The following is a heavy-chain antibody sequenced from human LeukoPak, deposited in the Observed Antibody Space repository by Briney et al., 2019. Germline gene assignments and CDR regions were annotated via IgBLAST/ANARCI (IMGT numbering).Heavy chain of an antibody. D-gene: IGHD6-19*01. CDR3: AKEIAVADYFDY. Sequence: GGSLRLSCAASGFTFSDYYMSWIRQAPGKGLEWVSYISSSGSTIYYADSVKGRFTISRDNFKNTLYLQMNSLRAEDTAVYYCAKEIAVADYFDYWGQGTLVTVSS. CDR2: ISSSGSTI. CDR1: GFTFSDYY. J-gene: IGHJ4*02. V-gene: IGHV3-11*01.